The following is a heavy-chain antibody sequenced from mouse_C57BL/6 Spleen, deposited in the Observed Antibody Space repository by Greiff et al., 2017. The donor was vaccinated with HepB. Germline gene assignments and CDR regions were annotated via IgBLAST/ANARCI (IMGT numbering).Heavy chain of an antibody. CDR2: IYPGDGDT. Sequence: VQRVESGAELVKPGASVKISCKASGYAFSSYWMNWVKQRPGKGLEWIGQIYPGDGDTNYNGKFKGKATLTADKSSSTAYMQLSSLTSEDSAVYFCARSPTVVATDAMDYWGQGTSVTVSS. V-gene: IGHV1-80*01. J-gene: IGHJ4*01. D-gene: IGHD1-1*01. CDR3: ARSPTVVATDAMDY. CDR1: GYAFSSYW.